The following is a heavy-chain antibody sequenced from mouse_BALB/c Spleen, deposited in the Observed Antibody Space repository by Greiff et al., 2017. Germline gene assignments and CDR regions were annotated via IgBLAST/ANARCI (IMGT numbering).Heavy chain of an antibody. CDR2: IWAGGST. CDR1: GFSLTSYG. V-gene: IGHV2-9*02. Sequence: VHLVESGPGLVAPSQSLSITCTVSGFSLTSYGVHWVRQPPGKGLEWLGVIWAGGSTNYNSALMSRLSISKDNSKSQVFLKMNSLQTDDTAMYYCAREGTPYAMDYWGQGTSVTVSS. D-gene: IGHD3-3*01. J-gene: IGHJ4*01. CDR3: AREGTPYAMDY.